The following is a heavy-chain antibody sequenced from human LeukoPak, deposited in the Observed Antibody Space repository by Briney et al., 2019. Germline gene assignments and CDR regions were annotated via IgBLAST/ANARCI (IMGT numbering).Heavy chain of an antibody. Sequence: SETLSLTCTVSGASISSGGYYWSWIRQHPGKGLEWIGYIPYSGSPYYNPSLKSRVTISVDTSRNQFSLKLSSVTAADTAVYYCARGPHCSSTSCYSEYFHHWGQGTLVTVSS. CDR1: GASISSGGYY. J-gene: IGHJ1*01. D-gene: IGHD2-2*01. CDR3: ARGPHCSSTSCYSEYFHH. CDR2: IPYSGSP. V-gene: IGHV4-31*03.